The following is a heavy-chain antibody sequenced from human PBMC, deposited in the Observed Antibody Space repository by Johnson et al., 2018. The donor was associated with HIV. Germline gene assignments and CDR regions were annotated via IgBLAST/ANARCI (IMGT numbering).Heavy chain of an antibody. J-gene: IGHJ3*01. CDR2: IYSGGST. CDR3: AIPYYYETGAYH. V-gene: IGHV3-66*01. Sequence: VQLVESGGNLVQPGGSLRLSCAASRFTFSSHAMSWVRQAPGKGLEWVSVIYSGGSTYYADSVKDRFTISRDNSKNTLYLQMGSLRPEDMAVYYCAIPYYYETGAYHWGQGTIVTVSS. CDR1: RFTFSSHA. D-gene: IGHD3-22*01.